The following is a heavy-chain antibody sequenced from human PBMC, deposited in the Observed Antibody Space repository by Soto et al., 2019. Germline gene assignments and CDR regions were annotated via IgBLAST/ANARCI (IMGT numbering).Heavy chain of an antibody. D-gene: IGHD6-19*01. Sequence: GASVKVSCTDSGYTFTSYDINWVRQATGQGLEWMGWMNPNSGNTGYAQKFQGRVTMTRNTSISTAYMELSSLRSEDTAVYYCARERTVAGNDYWGQGTLVTVSS. CDR3: ARERTVAGNDY. CDR2: MNPNSGNT. CDR1: GYTFTSYD. V-gene: IGHV1-8*01. J-gene: IGHJ4*02.